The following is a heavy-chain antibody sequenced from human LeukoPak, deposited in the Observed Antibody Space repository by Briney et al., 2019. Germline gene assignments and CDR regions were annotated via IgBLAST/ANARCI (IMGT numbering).Heavy chain of an antibody. CDR2: FDPEDGET. Sequence: GASVKVSCKVSGYTLTELSMHWVRQAPGKGLEWMGGFDPEDGETIYAQKFQGRVTMTEDTSTDTAYMELSSLRSEDTAVYYCARAQGGDTAILRSFDIWGQGTMVTVSS. V-gene: IGHV1-24*01. CDR1: GYTLTELS. J-gene: IGHJ3*02. D-gene: IGHD5-18*01. CDR3: ARAQGGDTAILRSFDI.